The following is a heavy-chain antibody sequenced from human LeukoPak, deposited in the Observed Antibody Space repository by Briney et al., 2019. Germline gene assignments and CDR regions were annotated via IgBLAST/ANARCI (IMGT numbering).Heavy chain of an antibody. D-gene: IGHD1-26*01. Sequence: SETLSLTCADYAGSFSGYYWSWIRQPPGKGLEWIGEINHSGSTNYNPSIKSRVTISIDTSKNQFSLKLSSVTAADTAVYYCAREIVGATTLGYYYYYYMDVWGKGTTVTISS. CDR1: AGSFSGYY. CDR2: INHSGST. V-gene: IGHV4-34*01. CDR3: AREIVGATTLGYYYYYYMDV. J-gene: IGHJ6*03.